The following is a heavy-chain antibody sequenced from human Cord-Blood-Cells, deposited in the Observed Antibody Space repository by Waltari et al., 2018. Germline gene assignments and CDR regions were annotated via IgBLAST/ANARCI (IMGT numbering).Heavy chain of an antibody. J-gene: IGHJ3*02. CDR3: ARPQWGYFDWLFAFDI. CDR2: IYYSGST. D-gene: IGHD3-9*01. CDR1: GGSISSSSYS. Sequence: QLQLQESGPGLVKPSETLSLTCTVSGGSISSSSYSWGWIRQPPGKGLEWIGSIYYSGSTYYNPSLKSRVTISVDTSKNQFSLKLSSVTAADTAVYYCARPQWGYFDWLFAFDIWGQGTMVTVSS. V-gene: IGHV4-39*01.